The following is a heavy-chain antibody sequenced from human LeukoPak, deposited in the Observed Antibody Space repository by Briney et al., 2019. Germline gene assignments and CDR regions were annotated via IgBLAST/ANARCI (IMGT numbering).Heavy chain of an antibody. V-gene: IGHV4-59*01. D-gene: IGHD6-13*01. Sequence: SETLSLTCTVSGGSISSYYWSWIRQPPGKGLEWIGYIYYSGSTNYNPSLKSRVTISVDTSKNQFSLKLSSVTAADTAVYYCARAKRYSSSWTTLINFDYWGQGTLVTVSS. CDR2: IYYSGST. CDR1: GGSISSYY. J-gene: IGHJ4*02. CDR3: ARAKRYSSSWTTLINFDY.